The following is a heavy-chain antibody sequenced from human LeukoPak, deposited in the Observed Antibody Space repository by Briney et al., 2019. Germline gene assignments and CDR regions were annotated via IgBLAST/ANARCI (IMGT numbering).Heavy chain of an antibody. CDR1: GGTFSSYA. V-gene: IGHV1-69*04. Sequence: GASVKVSCKASGGTFSSYAISWVRQAPGQGLEWMGRIIPILGIANYAQKFQGRVTMTRDTSISTAYMELSRLRSDDTAVYYCAREVVVAARSLYGMDVWGQGTTVTVSS. CDR3: AREVVVAARSLYGMDV. CDR2: IIPILGIA. J-gene: IGHJ6*02. D-gene: IGHD2-15*01.